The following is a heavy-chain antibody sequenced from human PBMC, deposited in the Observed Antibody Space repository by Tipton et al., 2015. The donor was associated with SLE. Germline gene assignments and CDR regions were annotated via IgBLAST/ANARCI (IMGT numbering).Heavy chain of an antibody. CDR3: AREGGPPDLVEVVAATPYGFAF. CDR2: INPHTGGI. Sequence: QVQLVQSGPEVKRPGTSVKVSCKASGFPFTSSAMQWVRQARGQGLEWMGRINPHTGGINYAQNFQGRVTMTRDTSITTAYMELNRLRSDDTAVYYCAREGGPPDLVEVVAATPYGFAFWGQGTMVTVSS. V-gene: IGHV1-2*06. CDR1: GFPFTSSA. J-gene: IGHJ3*01. D-gene: IGHD2-15*01.